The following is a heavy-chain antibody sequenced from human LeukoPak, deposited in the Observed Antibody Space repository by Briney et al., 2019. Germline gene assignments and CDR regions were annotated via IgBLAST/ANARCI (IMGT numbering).Heavy chain of an antibody. Sequence: GGSLRLSCAASGFTFSSYAMSWVRQAPGKGLEWVSVISGSGGSTYYADSVKGRFTISRDNSKNTLYLQMNSLRAEDTAVYYCAKGGAYYYDSSAYYRDWGQGTLVTVSS. CDR3: AKGGAYYYDSSAYYRD. CDR1: GFTFSSYA. J-gene: IGHJ4*02. D-gene: IGHD3-22*01. CDR2: ISGSGGST. V-gene: IGHV3-23*01.